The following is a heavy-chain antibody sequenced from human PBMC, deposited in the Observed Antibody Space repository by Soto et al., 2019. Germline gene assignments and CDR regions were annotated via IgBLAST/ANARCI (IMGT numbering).Heavy chain of an antibody. CDR1: GYTFTSYG. CDR2: ISAYNGNT. CDR3: ARESILTGYHPLDY. Sequence: QVQLVQSGAEMKKPGASVKVSCKASGYTFTSYGINWVRQAPGQGVEWMGWISAYNGNTNYAQKFQGRVTMTTDTSTSTAYLGLRSLRSDDPAVYYWARESILTGYHPLDYWGQGSLVTVSS. J-gene: IGHJ4*02. V-gene: IGHV1-18*01. D-gene: IGHD3-9*01.